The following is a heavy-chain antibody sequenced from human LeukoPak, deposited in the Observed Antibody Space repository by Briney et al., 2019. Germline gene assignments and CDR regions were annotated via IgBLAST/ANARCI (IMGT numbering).Heavy chain of an antibody. CDR3: AREDTSDAFDI. D-gene: IGHD5-18*01. Sequence: PGGPLRLSCAASGFTFSSNWMHWVRQAPGKGLVWVSRINSDGSSTSYADSVKGRFTISRDNAKNTLYLQMNSLRAEDTAVYYCAREDTSDAFDIWGQGTMVTVSS. J-gene: IGHJ3*02. CDR2: INSDGSST. CDR1: GFTFSSNW. V-gene: IGHV3-74*01.